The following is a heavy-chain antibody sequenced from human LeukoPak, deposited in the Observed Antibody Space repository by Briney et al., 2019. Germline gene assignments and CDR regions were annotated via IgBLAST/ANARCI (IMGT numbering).Heavy chain of an antibody. V-gene: IGHV4-61*02. CDR2: IYTSGST. CDR3: ARDLGMVRGVIPFY. Sequence: SETLSLTCTVSGGSISSGSYYWSWIRQPAGKGLEWIGRIYTSGSTNYNPSLKSRVTISVDTSKNQFSLKLSSVTAADTAVYYCARDLGMVRGVIPFYWGQGTLVTVSS. D-gene: IGHD3-10*01. CDR1: GGSISSGSYY. J-gene: IGHJ4*02.